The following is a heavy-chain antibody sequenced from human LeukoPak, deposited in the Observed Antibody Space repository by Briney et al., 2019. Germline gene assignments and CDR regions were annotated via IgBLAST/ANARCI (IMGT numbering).Heavy chain of an antibody. D-gene: IGHD2-21*01. V-gene: IGHV1-18*01. CDR3: ARDCGGDCYPLIDY. Sequence: ASVTVSYMASGYTFTSYGISWVRQAPGQGLEWMGWISAYNGNTNYAQKLQGRVTITTDTSTSTAYMELRSLRSDDTAVYYCARDCGGDCYPLIDYWGQGTLVTVSS. CDR2: ISAYNGNT. CDR1: GYTFTSYG. J-gene: IGHJ4*02.